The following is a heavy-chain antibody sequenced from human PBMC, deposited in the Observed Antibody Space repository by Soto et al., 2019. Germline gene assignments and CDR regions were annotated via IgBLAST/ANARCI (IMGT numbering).Heavy chain of an antibody. J-gene: IGHJ3*02. CDR2: IYYSGST. D-gene: IGHD6-13*01. V-gene: IGHV4-39*01. Sequence: QLQLQESGPGLVKPSETLSLTCTVSGGSISSGSHYWGWIRQPPGKGLEWIGTIYYSGSTYYNPSLKSRVTISVDTSKNQFSLKLNSVTAADTAVYYCARLLAAAAKQAFDIWGQGTMVTVSS. CDR3: ARLLAAAAKQAFDI. CDR1: GGSISSGSHY.